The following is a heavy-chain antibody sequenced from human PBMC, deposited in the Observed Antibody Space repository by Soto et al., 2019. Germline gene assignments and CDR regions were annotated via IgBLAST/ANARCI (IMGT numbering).Heavy chain of an antibody. D-gene: IGHD6-6*01. CDR2: FHYDGNT. J-gene: IGHJ4*02. Sequence: SETLSLTCTVSGGSISSGPYSWGWIRQPPGEGLEWIATFHYDGNTYYNPSLKSRVAISLDTSKNQFSLRLNSVTAADTAVYYCARSSIEPRVFMYPFDSWGQGTLVTVSS. CDR3: ARSSIEPRVFMYPFDS. CDR1: GGSISSGPYS. V-gene: IGHV4-39*01.